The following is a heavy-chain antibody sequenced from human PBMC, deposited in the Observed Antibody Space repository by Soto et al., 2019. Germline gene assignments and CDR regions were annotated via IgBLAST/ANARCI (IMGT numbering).Heavy chain of an antibody. D-gene: IGHD3-22*01. Sequence: SETLSLTCTVSGGSISSGDYYWSWIRQPPGKVLEWIVYIYYSGSTYYNPSLKSRVTISLDTSNNQFSLKLSSVTSAYTAVYYCASPTYYYDTSGPPAYWGQGTLVTVSS. J-gene: IGHJ4*02. CDR3: ASPTYYYDTSGPPAY. V-gene: IGHV4-30-4*01. CDR1: GGSISSGDYY. CDR2: IYYSGST.